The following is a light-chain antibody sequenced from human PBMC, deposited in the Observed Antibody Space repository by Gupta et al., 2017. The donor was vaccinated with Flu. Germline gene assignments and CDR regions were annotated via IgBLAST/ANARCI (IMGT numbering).Light chain of an antibody. CDR1: QDIRNH. CDR2: DAS. V-gene: IGKV1-8*01. J-gene: IGKJ1*01. Sequence: AIRMTQSPSSFSASTGDDVTITCRASQDIRNHLVWYQQKPGKAPKVLIFDASILHSGVPSRFSGSGSGTVFALTITSLQSEDYATYYCQQYYNYLSWTFGQGTRVEIK. CDR3: QQYYNYLSWT.